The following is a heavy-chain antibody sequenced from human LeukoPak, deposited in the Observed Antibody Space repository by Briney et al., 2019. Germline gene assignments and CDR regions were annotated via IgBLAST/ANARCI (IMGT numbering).Heavy chain of an antibody. CDR3: AGYGSGSYYKDY. CDR1: GGTFSSYA. Sequence: SVKVSCKASGGTFSSYAISWVRQAPGQGLEWMGRIIPILGIANYAQKFQGRVTITADKSTSTAYMELSSLRSEDTAVYYCAGYGSGSYYKDYWGQGALVTVSS. D-gene: IGHD3-10*01. V-gene: IGHV1-69*04. J-gene: IGHJ4*02. CDR2: IIPILGIA.